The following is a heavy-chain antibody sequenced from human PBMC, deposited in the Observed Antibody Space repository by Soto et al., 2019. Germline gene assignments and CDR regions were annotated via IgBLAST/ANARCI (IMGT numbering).Heavy chain of an antibody. CDR2: IYPGDSDT. CDR3: ARLRPRGTRTYEYYFDY. V-gene: IGHV5-51*01. J-gene: IGHJ4*02. Sequence: GESLKISCKGSGYSFTSYWIGWVRQMPGKGLEWMGIIYPGDSDTRYSPSFQGQVTISADKSISTAYLQWSSLKASDTAMYYCARLRPRGTRTYEYYFDYWGQGTLVTVSS. CDR1: GYSFTSYW. D-gene: IGHD1-1*01.